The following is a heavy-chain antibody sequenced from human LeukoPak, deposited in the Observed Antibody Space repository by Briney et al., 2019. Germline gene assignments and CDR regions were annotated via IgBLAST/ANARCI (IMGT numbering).Heavy chain of an antibody. CDR2: VADDEKTI. D-gene: IGHD1-26*01. J-gene: IGHJ4*02. V-gene: IGHV3-30*04. CDR3: AREKQSGGTPFDY. CDR1: GFTLRDYA. Sequence: GGSLRLSCASSGFTLRDYAMNWVRQAPGKGLEWMAVVADDEKTIFYADSLKGRFTVSRDNSKNTVYLQMDSLRDEDTAVYYCAREKQSGGTPFDYWGQGSLVTVSS.